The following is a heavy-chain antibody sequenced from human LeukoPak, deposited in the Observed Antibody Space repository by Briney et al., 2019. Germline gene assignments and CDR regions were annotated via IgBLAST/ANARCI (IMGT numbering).Heavy chain of an antibody. V-gene: IGHV3-48*03. CDR2: ISGSGKII. CDR3: VRVSRYSNYWSFDL. J-gene: IGHJ2*01. D-gene: IGHD5-18*01. CDR1: EFTFSTYE. Sequence: GGSLRLSCAASEFTFSTYEMNLVRQAPGKGLEWLSHISGSGKIIYYGVSAKGRFTISRDNAKNSVFLQMNSLRADDTAVYYCVRVSRYSNYWSFDLWGRGALVTVSS.